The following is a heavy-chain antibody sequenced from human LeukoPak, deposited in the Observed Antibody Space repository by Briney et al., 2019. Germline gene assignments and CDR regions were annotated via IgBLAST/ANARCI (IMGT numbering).Heavy chain of an antibody. J-gene: IGHJ4*02. CDR3: ATANADCSGGSCYWGRFDY. Sequence: PGGSLRLSCVASGFTFSTYWMSWVRQAPGKGLEWVANIKQDGSEKYYVDSVKGRFTISRDNSKNTLYLQMNSLRAEDTAVYYCATANADCSGGSCYWGRFDYWGQGILVTVSS. D-gene: IGHD2-15*01. CDR2: IKQDGSEK. V-gene: IGHV3-7*01. CDR1: GFTFSTYW.